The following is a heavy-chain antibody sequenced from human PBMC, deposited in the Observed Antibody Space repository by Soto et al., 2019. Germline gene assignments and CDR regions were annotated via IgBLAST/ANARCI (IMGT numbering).Heavy chain of an antibody. D-gene: IGHD6-6*01. Sequence: ASVKVSCKASGGTFSSYAISWVRQAPGQGLEWMGGIIPIFGTANYAQKFQGRVTITADKSTSTAYMELSSLRSEDTAVYYCARRGPYSSSSQNDYWGQGTLVTVSS. V-gene: IGHV1-69*06. J-gene: IGHJ4*02. CDR1: GGTFSSYA. CDR3: ARRGPYSSSSQNDY. CDR2: IIPIFGTA.